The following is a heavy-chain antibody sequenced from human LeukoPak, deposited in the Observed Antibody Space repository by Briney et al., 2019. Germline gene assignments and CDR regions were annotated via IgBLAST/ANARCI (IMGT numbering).Heavy chain of an antibody. D-gene: IGHD2-2*01. CDR3: ARVRYCSSTSCSYFDY. CDR1: GGTFSSYA. Sequence: SVKVSCKATGGTFSSYAISWVRQAPGKGVEWMGRIIPIFGTANYAQKVQGRVTITGDESTSTAYMELSSLRSEDTAVYYCARVRYCSSTSCSYFDYWGQGTLVTVSS. CDR2: IIPIFGTA. J-gene: IGHJ4*02. V-gene: IGHV1-69*13.